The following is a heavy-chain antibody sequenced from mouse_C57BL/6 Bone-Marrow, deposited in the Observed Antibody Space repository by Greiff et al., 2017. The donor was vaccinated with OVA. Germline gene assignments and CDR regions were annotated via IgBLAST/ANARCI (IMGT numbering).Heavy chain of an antibody. V-gene: IGHV5-6*01. J-gene: IGHJ2*01. CDR1: GFTFSSYG. D-gene: IGHD2-1*01. CDR2: ISSGGSYT. CDR3: ARSDYGNYSLDY. Sequence: EVKLVESGGDLVKPGGSLKLSCAASGFTFSSYGMSWVRQTPDKRLEWVATISSGGSYTYYPDSVKGRFTISRDNAKNTLYLQMSSLKSEDTAMYYCARSDYGNYSLDYWGQGTTLTVSS.